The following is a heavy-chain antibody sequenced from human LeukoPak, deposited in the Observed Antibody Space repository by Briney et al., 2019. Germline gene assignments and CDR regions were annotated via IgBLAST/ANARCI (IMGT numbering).Heavy chain of an antibody. CDR3: ARAYGDYGY. V-gene: IGHV4-38-2*02. CDR1: GYSISSGYY. J-gene: IGHJ4*02. D-gene: IGHD4-17*01. CDR2: FYHGGST. Sequence: SETLSLTCTVSGYSISSGYYWGWVRQPPGKGLEWIGSFYHGGSTYYNLSLKSRVTISVDTSKNQFSLKVSSVTAADTAVYYCARAYGDYGYWGQGTLVTVSS.